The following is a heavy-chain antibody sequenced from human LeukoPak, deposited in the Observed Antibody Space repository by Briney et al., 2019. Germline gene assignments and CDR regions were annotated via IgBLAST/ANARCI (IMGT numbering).Heavy chain of an antibody. J-gene: IGHJ6*03. CDR3: ARDRAGNTAMPQGDYYYYMDV. CDR1: GGTFSSYA. V-gene: IGHV1-69*06. D-gene: IGHD5-18*01. Sequence: GASVKVPCKASGGTFSSYAISWVRQAPGQGLEWMGGIIPIFGTANYAQRFQGRVTITADKSTSTAYMELSSLRSEDTAVYYCARDRAGNTAMPQGDYYYYMDVWGKGTTVTVSS. CDR2: IIPIFGTA.